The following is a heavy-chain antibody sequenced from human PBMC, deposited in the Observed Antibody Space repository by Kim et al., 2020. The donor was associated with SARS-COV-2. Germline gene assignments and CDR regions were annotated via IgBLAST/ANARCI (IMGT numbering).Heavy chain of an antibody. Sequence: GGSLRLSCAASGFTFGDYAMHWVRQAPGKGLEWVSGISSNGGSLAYADSLKGRFTISRDNDKNTLYLQMNGLRAEDTALYYCARAFGSSPRYFDYWGQGTLLTVSS. J-gene: IGHJ4*02. V-gene: IGHV3-9*01. CDR3: ARAFGSSPRYFDY. CDR1: GFTFGDYA. D-gene: IGHD1-26*01. CDR2: ISSNGGSL.